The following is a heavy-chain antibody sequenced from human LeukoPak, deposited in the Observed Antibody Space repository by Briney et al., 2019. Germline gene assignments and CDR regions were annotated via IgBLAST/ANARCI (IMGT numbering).Heavy chain of an antibody. CDR2: ITATGDTA. J-gene: IGHJ4*02. CDR3: AGDRNSDWYSPLDY. D-gene: IGHD6-19*01. CDR1: GFTFSTHV. V-gene: IGHV3-23*01. Sequence: GGSLRLSCAASGFTFSTHVMSWIRQAPGKGLEWVAIITATGDTAYYADSVKGRFTISRDNSRNTVYMQMDSLRAEDTAIYYCAGDRNSDWYSPLDYWGQGSQVTVSP.